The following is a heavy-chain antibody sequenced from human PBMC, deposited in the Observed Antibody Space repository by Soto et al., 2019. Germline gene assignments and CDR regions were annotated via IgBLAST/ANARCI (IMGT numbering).Heavy chain of an antibody. Sequence: QLQLQESGSGLVKPSQTLSLTCAVSGGSISSGGYSWSWIRQPPGKGLEWIGYIYHSGSTYYNPSLSGRVTISVDRSKSQFALKLSSVTAADTAVYYCARAGGLGAVAADYWGQGTLVTVSS. CDR1: GGSISSGGYS. J-gene: IGHJ4*02. D-gene: IGHD6-19*01. CDR2: IYHSGST. CDR3: ARAGGLGAVAADY. V-gene: IGHV4-30-2*01.